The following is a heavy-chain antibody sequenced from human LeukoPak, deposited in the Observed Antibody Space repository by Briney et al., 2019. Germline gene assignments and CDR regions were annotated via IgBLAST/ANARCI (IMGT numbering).Heavy chain of an antibody. Sequence: GGSLRLSCADSGSLFSSYAINWVRQAPGKGLEWVSGISGSGGSTYYADSVKGRFTISRDNFNNISYLEMNTLRAEDTAVYYCAKGVLQHWGQGTLATVSS. CDR2: ISGSGGST. D-gene: IGHD3-10*01. J-gene: IGHJ1*01. V-gene: IGHV3-23*01. CDR3: AKGVLQH. CDR1: GSLFSSYA.